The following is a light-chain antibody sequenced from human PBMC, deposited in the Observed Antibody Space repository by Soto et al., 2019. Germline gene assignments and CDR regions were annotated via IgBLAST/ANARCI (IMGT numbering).Light chain of an antibody. V-gene: IGLV1-44*01. Sequence: QSVLTQPPSASGTPGQRVTISCSGSGSNIGGNTENWYQQVPGTAPNLLLYSNDQRPSAVPDRFSGSKSGSSDSLAISGRQSEDEAAYSCSSWDASRNGLVFGGGTKVTVL. CDR2: SND. CDR1: GSNIGGNT. J-gene: IGLJ3*02. CDR3: SSWDASRNGLV.